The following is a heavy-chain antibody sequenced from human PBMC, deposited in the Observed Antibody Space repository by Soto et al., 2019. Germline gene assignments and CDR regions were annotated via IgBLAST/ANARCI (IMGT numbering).Heavy chain of an antibody. Sequence: QLQLQESGPGLVKPSETLSLTCTVSGGSISSSSYYWGWIRQPPGKGLEWIGSIYYSGSTYYNPSLMSRVTISVDTSKNQFSPGLSSVTAADPAVYYCAGFAPRSVAGFYYWGQGTPFTVSS. CDR2: IYYSGST. J-gene: IGHJ4*02. CDR3: AGFAPRSVAGFYY. V-gene: IGHV4-39*01. D-gene: IGHD2-15*01. CDR1: GGSISSSSYY.